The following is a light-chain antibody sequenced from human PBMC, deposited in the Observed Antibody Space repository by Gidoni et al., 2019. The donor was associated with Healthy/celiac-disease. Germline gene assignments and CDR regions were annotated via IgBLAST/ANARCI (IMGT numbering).Light chain of an antibody. CDR1: QSISSY. V-gene: IGKV1-39*01. Sequence: DIQLTQPPSSLSSSVGDSVTITCRASQSISSYLNWYQQKPGKAPKLLIYAASSMQSGVPSRFSGSGSGTDFTLTISSLQPEDFATYYCQQSDSTPRTFGGGTRVEIK. CDR2: AAS. CDR3: QQSDSTPRT. J-gene: IGKJ4*01.